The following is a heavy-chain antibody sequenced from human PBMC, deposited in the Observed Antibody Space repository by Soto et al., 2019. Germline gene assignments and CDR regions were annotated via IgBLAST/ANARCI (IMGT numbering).Heavy chain of an antibody. CDR2: IIPIFGTA. J-gene: IGHJ4*02. V-gene: IGHV1-69*05. Sequence: QVQLVQSGAEVKKPGSSVKVSCKASGGTFSSYAISWVRQAPGQGLEWMGGIIPIFGTANYAQKFQGRVTITSDESTSTAYRELSSLRSEDTAVYYCARETGVDYYDSSGYMPDYWGQGTLVTVSS. D-gene: IGHD3-22*01. CDR1: GGTFSSYA. CDR3: ARETGVDYYDSSGYMPDY.